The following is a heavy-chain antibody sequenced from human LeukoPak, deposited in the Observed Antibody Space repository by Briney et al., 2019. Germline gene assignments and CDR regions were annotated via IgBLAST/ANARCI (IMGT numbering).Heavy chain of an antibody. Sequence: SETLSLTCAVSGGSISSSNWWSWVRQPPGKGLEWIGEINHSGSTNYNPSLKSRVTISVDTSKNQFSLKLSSVTAADTAVYYCARLRSGSYYDWGQGTLVTVSS. CDR1: GGSISSSNW. CDR3: ARLRSGSYYD. CDR2: INHSGST. J-gene: IGHJ4*02. D-gene: IGHD1-26*01. V-gene: IGHV4-4*02.